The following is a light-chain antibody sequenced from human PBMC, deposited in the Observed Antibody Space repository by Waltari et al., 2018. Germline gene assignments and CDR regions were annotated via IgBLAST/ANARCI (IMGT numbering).Light chain of an antibody. J-gene: IGKJ4*01. CDR3: QQYESSFT. V-gene: IGKV1-5*03. Sequence: DIQMTQFPSNLSASVGDRVAITCRASQSISNWLAWYQQKPGKAPKLLIYKASFLESGVPSRFSGSGAGTEFTLTISSLQPDDFATYYCQQYESSFTFGGGSKVEIK. CDR1: QSISNW. CDR2: KAS.